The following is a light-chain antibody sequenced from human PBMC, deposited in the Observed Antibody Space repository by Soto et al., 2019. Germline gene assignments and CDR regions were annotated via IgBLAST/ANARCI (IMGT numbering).Light chain of an antibody. J-gene: IGKJ2*01. CDR3: QQYGSSPYT. V-gene: IGKV3-20*01. CDR1: QSVSRSY. CDR2: GAS. Sequence: EMVLTQSPGTLSLSPGERATLACRASQSVSRSYLAWYQQKPGQAPRLLIYGASSRATGIPDRFSGSGSGTDFTLTISRLEPEDLAVYYCQQYGSSPYTFGQGTKLEIK.